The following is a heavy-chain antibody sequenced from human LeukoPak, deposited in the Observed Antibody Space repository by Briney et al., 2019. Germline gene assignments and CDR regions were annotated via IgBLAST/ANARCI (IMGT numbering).Heavy chain of an antibody. J-gene: IGHJ4*02. CDR3: AMNSGRSHDYFDY. CDR1: GGSISSYY. Sequence: ETLSLTCTVSGGSISSYYWSWVRQAPGKGLEWVSAISGSGGSTYYADSVKGRFTISRDNSKNTLYLQMNSLRAEDTAVYYCAMNSGRSHDYFDYWGQGTLVTVSS. CDR2: ISGSGGST. V-gene: IGHV3-23*01. D-gene: IGHD1-26*01.